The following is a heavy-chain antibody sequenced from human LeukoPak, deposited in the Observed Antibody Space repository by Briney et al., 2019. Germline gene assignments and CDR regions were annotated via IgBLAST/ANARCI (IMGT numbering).Heavy chain of an antibody. CDR1: GFTFSSYL. J-gene: IGHJ6*02. D-gene: IGHD3-22*01. V-gene: IGHV3-7*01. CDR3: ARVDYYDRDYGMDV. Sequence: GGSLRLSCAASGFTFSSYLMSWVRQAPGKGLEWVANIKRDGSEKYYVDSVKGRFTISRDNAKNSLYLQMNSLRAEDTAVYYCARVDYYDRDYGMDVWGQGTTVTVSS. CDR2: IKRDGSEK.